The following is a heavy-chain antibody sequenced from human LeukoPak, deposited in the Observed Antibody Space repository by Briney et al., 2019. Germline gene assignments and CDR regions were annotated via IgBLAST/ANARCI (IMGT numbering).Heavy chain of an antibody. V-gene: IGHV1-18*01. D-gene: IGHD3-3*01. CDR1: GYTFTSYG. J-gene: IGHJ5*02. CDR2: ISAYNGNT. Sequence: ASVKVSCKASGYTFTSYGISWVRQAPGQGLEWMGWISAYNGNTNYAQKLQGRVTMTTDTSTSTAYMELSSLRSEDTAVYYCARGRFLEWYGLPVNWFDPWGQGTLVTVSS. CDR3: ARGRFLEWYGLPVNWFDP.